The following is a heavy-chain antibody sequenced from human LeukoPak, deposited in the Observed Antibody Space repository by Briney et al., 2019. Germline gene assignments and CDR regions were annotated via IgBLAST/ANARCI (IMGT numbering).Heavy chain of an antibody. Sequence: PSQTLSLTCTVSGGSISSGDYYWSWIRQPPGKGLEWIGYIYYSGSTYYNPSLKSRVTISVDTSKNQLSLKLSSVTAADTAVYYCARLGGNNAFDIWGQGTMVTVSS. J-gene: IGHJ3*02. V-gene: IGHV4-30-4*08. CDR1: GGSISSGDYY. CDR2: IYYSGST. D-gene: IGHD4-23*01. CDR3: ARLGGNNAFDI.